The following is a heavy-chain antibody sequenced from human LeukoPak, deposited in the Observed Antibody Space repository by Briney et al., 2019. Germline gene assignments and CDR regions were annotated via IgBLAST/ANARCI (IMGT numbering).Heavy chain of an antibody. Sequence: GGSLRLSCAASGFTVSSNYMSWVRQAPGKGLEWVSVIYSGGSTYYADSVKGRFTISRDNSKNTLYLQMNSLRAEDTAVYYCARGPWGFSSSFLTEYYYYGMDVWGQGTTVTVSS. J-gene: IGHJ6*02. CDR2: IYSGGST. CDR1: GFTVSSNY. CDR3: ARGPWGFSSSFLTEYYYYGMDV. D-gene: IGHD6-13*01. V-gene: IGHV3-66*01.